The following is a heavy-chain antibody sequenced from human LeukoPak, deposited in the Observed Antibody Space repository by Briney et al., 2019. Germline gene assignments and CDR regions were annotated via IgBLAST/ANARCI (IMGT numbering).Heavy chain of an antibody. J-gene: IGHJ4*02. D-gene: IGHD2-2*02. CDR1: GGSFSGYY. Sequence: SETLSLTCAVYGGSFSGYYWSWIRQPPGKGLEWIGEINHSGSTNYNPSLKSRVTISVDTSKNQFSLKLSSVTAADTAVYYCARQYQLLYPDYWGQGTLVTVSS. V-gene: IGHV4-34*01. CDR3: ARQYQLLYPDY. CDR2: INHSGST.